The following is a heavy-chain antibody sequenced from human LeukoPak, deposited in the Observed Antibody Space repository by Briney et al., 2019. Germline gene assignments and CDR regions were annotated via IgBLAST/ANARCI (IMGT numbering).Heavy chain of an antibody. CDR2: FDPEDGET. V-gene: IGHV1-24*01. Sequence: ASVKVSCKISGYTLTELSMHWVRQAPGKGLEWMGGFDPEDGETIYAQKFQGRVTMTEDTSTDTAYMELSSLRYEDTAVYYCATTASNSGYDLGWFDPWGQGTLVTVSS. CDR3: ATTASNSGYDLGWFDP. D-gene: IGHD5-12*01. J-gene: IGHJ5*02. CDR1: GYTLTELS.